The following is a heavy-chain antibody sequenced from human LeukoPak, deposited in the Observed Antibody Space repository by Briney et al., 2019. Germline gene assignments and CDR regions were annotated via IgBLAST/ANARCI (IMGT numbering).Heavy chain of an antibody. CDR2: ISGTGSTM. CDR1: GFTFSSCG. J-gene: IGHJ4*02. Sequence: PGGSLRLSCAASGFTFSSCGMNWVRQAPGKGLEWVSYISGTGSTMYYADSVKGRFTISRDNAKNSLYLQMNSLRVEDTAVYYCARDGGYWGQGTLVTVSS. CDR3: ARDGGY. V-gene: IGHV3-48*03. D-gene: IGHD3-16*01.